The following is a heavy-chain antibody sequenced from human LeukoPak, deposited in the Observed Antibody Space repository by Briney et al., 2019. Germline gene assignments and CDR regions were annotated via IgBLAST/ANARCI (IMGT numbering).Heavy chain of an antibody. V-gene: IGHV5-51*01. J-gene: IGHJ4*02. CDR3: ARSASRYFDWFDY. D-gene: IGHD3-9*01. CDR1: GYSFTNYW. Sequence: GESLKISCKGSGYSFTNYWIGWVRQMPGKGLEWMGIIYPGDSDTRYIPSFQGQVTISADKSINAAYLQWSSLKASDTAIYYCARSASRYFDWFDYWGQGTLVTVSS. CDR2: IYPGDSDT.